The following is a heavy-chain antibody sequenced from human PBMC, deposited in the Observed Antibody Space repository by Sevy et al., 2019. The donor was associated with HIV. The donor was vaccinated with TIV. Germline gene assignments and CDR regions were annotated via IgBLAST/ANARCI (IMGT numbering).Heavy chain of an antibody. Sequence: ASVKVSCKASGYTFTSYYMHWVRQAPGQGLEWMGIINPSGGSTSYAQKFQGRVTMTRDTSISTAYMELSSLRSDDTAIYYCARGMSAYLLANGMDVWGQGTTVTVSS. CDR1: GYTFTSYY. CDR2: INPSGGST. CDR3: ARGMSAYLLANGMDV. V-gene: IGHV1-46*01. J-gene: IGHJ6*02.